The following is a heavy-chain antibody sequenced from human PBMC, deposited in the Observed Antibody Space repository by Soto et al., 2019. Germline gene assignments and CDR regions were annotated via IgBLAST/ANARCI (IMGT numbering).Heavy chain of an antibody. D-gene: IGHD6-19*01. Sequence: GGSLRLSCAASGLTFSYFAMGWVRQAPGKGLEWVSVISNTGDLIYYADSVRGRFTISKDNSKNTLFLQMNSLRAEDTAVYFCEKDATRTDGWYNFDYWGQGALVTVYS. V-gene: IGHV3-23*01. CDR2: ISNTGDLI. J-gene: IGHJ4*02. CDR1: GLTFSYFA. CDR3: EKDATRTDGWYNFDY.